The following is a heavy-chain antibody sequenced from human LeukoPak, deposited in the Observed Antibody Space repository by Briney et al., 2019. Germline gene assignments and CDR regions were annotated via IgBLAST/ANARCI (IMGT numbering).Heavy chain of an antibody. Sequence: ASVKVSCKASGYTFTSYGISWVRQAPGQGLEWMGWISAYNGNTNYAQKLQGRVTMTTDTSTSTAYMELRSLRSDDTAVYYCARVGVIVVVPAAGDYWGQGTLVTVSS. CDR2: ISAYNGNT. D-gene: IGHD2-2*01. CDR1: GYTFTSYG. J-gene: IGHJ4*02. CDR3: ARVGVIVVVPAAGDY. V-gene: IGHV1-18*01.